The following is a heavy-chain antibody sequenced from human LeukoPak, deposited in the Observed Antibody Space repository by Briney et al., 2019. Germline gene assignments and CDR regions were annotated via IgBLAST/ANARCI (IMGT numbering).Heavy chain of an antibody. V-gene: IGHV4-39*01. Sequence: SETLSLTCTVSGGSISSSNYYWGWIRQPPGKGLEWIVSIYYSGSTYYNPTLKSRFTITVDKTKNRFSLKLSSVTAADTAVYYCARLPYPYDSSGSPPLDYWGQGTLVTVSS. D-gene: IGHD3-22*01. J-gene: IGHJ4*02. CDR2: IYYSGST. CDR1: GGSISSSNYY. CDR3: ARLPYPYDSSGSPPLDY.